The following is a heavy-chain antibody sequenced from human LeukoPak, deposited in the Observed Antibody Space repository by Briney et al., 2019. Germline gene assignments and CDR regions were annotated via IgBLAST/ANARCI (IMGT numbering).Heavy chain of an antibody. CDR2: IRGVADVI. D-gene: IGHD1-26*01. CDR1: GFTFSDYY. CDR3: ARGGAHGMDV. J-gene: IGHJ6*02. Sequence: GGSLRLSCAASGFTFSDYYMTWIRQVPGKGLEWVSYIRGVADVIYYADSVKGRFTISRDNAKSSVYLQMNSLRAEDTALYYCARGGAHGMDVWGQGTTVTVSS. V-gene: IGHV3-11*01.